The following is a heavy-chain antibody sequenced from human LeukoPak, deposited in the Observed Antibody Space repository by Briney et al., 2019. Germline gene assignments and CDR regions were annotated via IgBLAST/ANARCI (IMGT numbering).Heavy chain of an antibody. CDR3: AKVILTGYYGDGMDV. J-gene: IGHJ6*02. Sequence: GGSLRLSCAASGFTFDDYAMHWVRQAPGKGLEWVSGISWNSGSIGYADSVKGRFTISRDNAKNSLYLQMNSLRAEDTALYYCAKVILTGYYGDGMDVWGQGTTVTVSS. CDR2: ISWNSGSI. D-gene: IGHD3-9*01. V-gene: IGHV3-9*01. CDR1: GFTFDDYA.